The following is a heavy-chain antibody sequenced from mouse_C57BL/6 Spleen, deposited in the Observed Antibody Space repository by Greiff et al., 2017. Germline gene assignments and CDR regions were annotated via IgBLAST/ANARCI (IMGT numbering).Heavy chain of an antibody. V-gene: IGHV1-15*01. CDR1: GYTFTDYA. Sequence: QVHVQQSGAELVRPGASVTLSCKASGYTFTDYAMHWVKQTPVHGLEWIGAIDPDTGGTAYNQKFKGKAILTADKSSSTAYMELRSLTSEDSAVYYCTSPGPVPVDYWGQGTTLTVSS. CDR3: TSPGPVPVDY. CDR2: IDPDTGGT. J-gene: IGHJ2*01. D-gene: IGHD4-1*01.